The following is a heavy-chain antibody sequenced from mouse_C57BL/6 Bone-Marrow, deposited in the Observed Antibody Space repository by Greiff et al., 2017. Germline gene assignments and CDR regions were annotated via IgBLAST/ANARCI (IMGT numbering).Heavy chain of an antibody. Sequence: EVKLVESGAELVRPGASVKLSCTASGFNIKDDYMHWVKQRPEQGLEWIGWIDPENGDTEYASKFQGKATITADTSSNTAYLQLSSLTSEDTAVYYCTTLLAWFAYWGQGTMVTVSA. CDR1: GFNIKDDY. CDR2: IDPENGDT. V-gene: IGHV14-4*01. D-gene: IGHD1-1*01. J-gene: IGHJ3*01. CDR3: TTLLAWFAY.